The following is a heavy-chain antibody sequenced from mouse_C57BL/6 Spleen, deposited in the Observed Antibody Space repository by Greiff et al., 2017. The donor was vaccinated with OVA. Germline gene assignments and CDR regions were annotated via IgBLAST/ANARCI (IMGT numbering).Heavy chain of an antibody. J-gene: IGHJ1*03. CDR2: ISPGNSDT. CDR3: TREGAYYYGSSHWYFDV. D-gene: IGHD1-1*01. CDR1: GYTFTSYW. Sequence: EVKLVESGTVLARPGASVKMSCKTSGYTFTSYWMHWVKQRPGQGLEWIGAISPGNSDTSYNQKFKGKAKLTAVTSASTAYMELSSLTNEDSAVYYCTREGAYYYGSSHWYFDVWGTGTTVTVSS. V-gene: IGHV1-5*01.